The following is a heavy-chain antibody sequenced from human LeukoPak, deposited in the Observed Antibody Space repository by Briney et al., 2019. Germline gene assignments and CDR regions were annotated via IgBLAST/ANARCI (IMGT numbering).Heavy chain of an antibody. J-gene: IGHJ6*03. Sequence: SETLSLTCTVSGGSISSYYWSWIRQPAGKGLEWIGRIYTSGSTNYNPSLKSRVTMSVDTSKNQFSLKLSSVTAADTAVYYCARGQKITMIRGVVLEYYYMDVWGKGTTVTISS. CDR3: ARGQKITMIRGVVLEYYYMDV. D-gene: IGHD3-10*01. V-gene: IGHV4-4*07. CDR2: IYTSGST. CDR1: GGSISSYY.